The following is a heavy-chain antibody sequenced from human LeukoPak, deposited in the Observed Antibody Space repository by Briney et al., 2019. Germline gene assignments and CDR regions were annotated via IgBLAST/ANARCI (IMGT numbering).Heavy chain of an antibody. V-gene: IGHV1-2*02. J-gene: IGHJ5*01. D-gene: IGHD2-15*01. CDR1: GYTFTGYY. Sequence: ASVKVSCKASGYTFTGYYMHWVRQAPGQGLEWMGWINPNSGGTNYAQKFQGRVTMTRDTSISTAYMELSRLRSDDSAVFYCARQADNNWFDSWGQGTLVTVSS. CDR2: INPNSGGT. CDR3: ARQADNNWFDS.